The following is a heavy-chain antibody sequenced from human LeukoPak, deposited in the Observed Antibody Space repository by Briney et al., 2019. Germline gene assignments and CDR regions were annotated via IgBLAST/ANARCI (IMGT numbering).Heavy chain of an antibody. CDR1: GYSISSGYY. CDR3: ARDRRVFDY. J-gene: IGHJ4*02. Sequence: SETLSLTCTVSGYSISSGYYWGWIRQPPGKGLEWIGSIYHSGSTCYNPSLKSRVTISVDTSKNQFSLKLSSVTAADTAVYYCARDRRVFDYWGQGTLVTVSS. CDR2: IYHSGST. V-gene: IGHV4-38-2*02.